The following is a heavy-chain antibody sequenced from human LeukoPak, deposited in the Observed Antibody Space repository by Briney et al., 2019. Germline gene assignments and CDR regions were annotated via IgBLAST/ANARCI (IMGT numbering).Heavy chain of an antibody. CDR2: ISSSSRYI. CDR3: ARGFYAVAGPTADY. V-gene: IGHV3-21*01. D-gene: IGHD6-19*01. CDR1: GFTFSSYS. J-gene: IGHJ4*02. Sequence: AGGSLRLSCAASGFTFSSYSMNWVRQAPGKGLEWVSSISSSSRYIYYADSVKGRFTISRDNAKNSLYLQMNSLRAEDTAVYYCARGFYAVAGPTADYWGQGTLVTVSS.